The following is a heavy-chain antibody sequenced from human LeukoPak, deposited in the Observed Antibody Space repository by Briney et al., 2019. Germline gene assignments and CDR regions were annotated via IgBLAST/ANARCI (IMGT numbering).Heavy chain of an antibody. J-gene: IGHJ6*03. Sequence: ASVKVSCKASGYTFTSYGISWVRQAPGQGLEWMGWISAYNGNTNYAQKFQGRVTMTTDTSTSTAHMELRSLRSDDTAVYYCARVRLPYYYYMDVWGKGTTVTVSS. CDR3: ARVRLPYYYYMDV. CDR2: ISAYNGNT. CDR1: GYTFTSYG. V-gene: IGHV1-18*01. D-gene: IGHD5-12*01.